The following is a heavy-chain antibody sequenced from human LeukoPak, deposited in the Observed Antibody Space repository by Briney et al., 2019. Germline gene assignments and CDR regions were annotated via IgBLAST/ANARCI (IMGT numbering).Heavy chain of an antibody. CDR2: IKPDGTTK. D-gene: IGHD6-13*01. J-gene: IGHJ4*02. Sequence: HPGGSLRLSCEGSAFIFSGHWMTWVRQAPGKGLEWVAKIKPDGTTKFYVDSVKGRFTISRDNALNSLYLQMNSLRAEDTAIYYCARSIPYGTTWYGRSDYWGQGTLVTVSS. CDR3: ARSIPYGTTWYGRSDY. V-gene: IGHV3-7*03. CDR1: AFIFSGHW.